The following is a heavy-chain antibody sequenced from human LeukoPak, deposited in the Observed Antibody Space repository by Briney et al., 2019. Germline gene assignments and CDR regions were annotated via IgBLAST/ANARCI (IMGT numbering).Heavy chain of an antibody. Sequence: SQTLSPNCAISGDSVSSNSVAWNWIRQSPSRGLEWLGRAYSRSRGGRDYAISVRSRINIDTDTSRNQFSLQLSSVTPEDTAVYYCARRTNSTFDIWGQGTMVTVSS. D-gene: IGHD1-7*01. CDR2: AYSRSRGGR. CDR3: ARRTNSTFDI. V-gene: IGHV6-1*01. J-gene: IGHJ3*02. CDR1: GDSVSSNSVA.